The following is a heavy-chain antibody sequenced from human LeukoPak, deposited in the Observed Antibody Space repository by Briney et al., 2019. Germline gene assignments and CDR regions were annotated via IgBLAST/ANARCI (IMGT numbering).Heavy chain of an antibody. CDR3: ARDLRGDGYNADY. V-gene: IGHV1-8*01. Sequence: ASVKVSCKAPGYTFTSYDINWVRQATGQGLEWMGWMNPNSGNTGYAQKFQGRVTMTRNTSISTAYMELSSLRSEDTAVYYCARDLRGDGYNADYWGQGTLVTVSS. J-gene: IGHJ4*02. CDR1: GYTFTSYD. D-gene: IGHD5-24*01. CDR2: MNPNSGNT.